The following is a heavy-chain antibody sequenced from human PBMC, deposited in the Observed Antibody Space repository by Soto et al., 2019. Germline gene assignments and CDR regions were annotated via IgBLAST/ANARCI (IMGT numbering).Heavy chain of an antibody. D-gene: IGHD6-19*01. CDR3: ARGYSSGWYWFWYFDL. CDR2: IYSGGST. V-gene: IGHV3-66*01. CDR1: GFTVSSNY. Sequence: EVQLVESGGGLVQPGGSLRLSCAASGFTVSSNYVSWVRQAPGKGLEWVSVIYSGGSTYYADSVKGRFTISRDNSKXXLYLQMNSLRAEDTAVYYCARGYSSGWYWFWYFDLWGRGTLVTVSS. J-gene: IGHJ2*01.